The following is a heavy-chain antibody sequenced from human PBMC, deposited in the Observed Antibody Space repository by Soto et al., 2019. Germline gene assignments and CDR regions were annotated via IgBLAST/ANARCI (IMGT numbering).Heavy chain of an antibody. CDR2: IIPIFGTA. D-gene: IGHD5-12*01. J-gene: IGHJ4*02. CDR3: ARASEGYSGYDD. V-gene: IGHV1-69*06. CDR1: GGTFSSYA. Sequence: QVQLVQSGAEVKKPGSSVKVSRNASGGTFSSYAISWVRQAPGQGLEWMGGIIPIFGTANYAQKFQGRVTITADKSTSTAYMELSSLRSEDTAVYYCARASEGYSGYDDWGQGTLVTVSS.